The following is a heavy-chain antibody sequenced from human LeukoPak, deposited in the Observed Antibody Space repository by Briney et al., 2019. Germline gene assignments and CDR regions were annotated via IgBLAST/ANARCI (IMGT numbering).Heavy chain of an antibody. D-gene: IGHD3-3*01. V-gene: IGHV3-48*02. CDR2: ISSSSSTI. Sequence: GGSLRLSCAASGFTFKTYTMNWVRQAPGKGLEWVSYISSSSSTIFYADSVKGRFTISRDNAKNSLFLHMNSLRDEDTAVYYCAKDEGIFGVVIHTLFDYWGQGTLVTVSS. CDR1: GFTFKTYT. J-gene: IGHJ4*02. CDR3: AKDEGIFGVVIHTLFDY.